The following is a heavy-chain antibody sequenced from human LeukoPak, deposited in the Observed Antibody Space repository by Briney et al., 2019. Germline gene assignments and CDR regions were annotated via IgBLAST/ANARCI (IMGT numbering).Heavy chain of an antibody. D-gene: IGHD6-19*01. CDR2: IQISGST. V-gene: IGHV4-4*07. CDR1: GGSISSYY. CDR3: ASGGVAGRWPLDY. Sequence: SETLSLTCTVSGGSISSYYCSWIRQPAGKGLEWIGRIQISGSTNYNPSLKSRVTMSVVTSKNQFSLNLSSVTAADTAVYYCASGGVAGRWPLDYWGQGTLVTVSS. J-gene: IGHJ4*02.